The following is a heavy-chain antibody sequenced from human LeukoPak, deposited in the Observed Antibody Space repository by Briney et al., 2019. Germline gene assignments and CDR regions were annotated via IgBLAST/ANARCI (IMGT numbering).Heavy chain of an antibody. CDR2: ICYGGDT. V-gene: IGHV4-39*07. J-gene: IGHJ4*02. D-gene: IGHD3-3*01. CDR3: ASTYYDFWSGFPY. CDR1: GGSISSSPCH. Sequence: SETLSLTCTVSGGSISSSPCHWGWIRQSPEKGLEWFGTICYGGDTYYNPSLKSRVTISVDTSKNQFSLKLSSVTAADTAVYYCASTYYDFWSGFPYWGQGTLVTVSS.